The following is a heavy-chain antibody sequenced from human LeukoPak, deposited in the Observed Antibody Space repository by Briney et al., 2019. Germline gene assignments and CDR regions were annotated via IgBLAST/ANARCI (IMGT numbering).Heavy chain of an antibody. CDR1: GGTFSSYA. CDR2: IIPIFGTA. V-gene: IGHV1-69*05. CDR3: ARAGGYCSSTSCYWYY. J-gene: IGHJ4*02. Sequence: SVTVSCKASGGTFSSYAISWVRQAPGQGLEWMGGIIPIFGTANYAQKFQGRVTITTDESTSTAYMELSSLRSEDTAVYYCARAGGYCSSTSCYWYYWGQGTLVTVSS. D-gene: IGHD2-2*01.